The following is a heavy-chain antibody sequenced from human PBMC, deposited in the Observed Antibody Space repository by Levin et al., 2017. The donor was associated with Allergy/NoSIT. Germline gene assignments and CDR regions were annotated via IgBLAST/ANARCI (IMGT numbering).Heavy chain of an antibody. J-gene: IGHJ3*02. CDR3: ARIYDSSGYYYELQAFDI. CDR1: GFTFSSYS. CDR2: ISSSSSYI. D-gene: IGHD3-22*01. Sequence: GESLKISCAASGFTFSSYSMNWVRQAPGKGLEWVSSISSSSSYIYYADSVKGRFTISRDNAKNSLYLQMNSLRAEDTAVYYCARIYDSSGYYYELQAFDIWGQGTMVTVSS. V-gene: IGHV3-21*01.